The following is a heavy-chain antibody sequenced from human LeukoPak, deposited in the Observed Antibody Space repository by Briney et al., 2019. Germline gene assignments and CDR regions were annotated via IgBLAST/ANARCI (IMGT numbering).Heavy chain of an antibody. Sequence: GGSLRLSCAASGFTFSSYAMSWVRQAPGKGLEWVSAISGSGGSTYYADPVKGRFTISRDNSKNKLYLQTNSLRAEDTAVYYCAKDSSSWSYFDYWGQGTLVTVSS. CDR3: AKDSSSWSYFDY. D-gene: IGHD2-2*01. CDR2: ISGSGGST. CDR1: GFTFSSYA. J-gene: IGHJ4*02. V-gene: IGHV3-23*01.